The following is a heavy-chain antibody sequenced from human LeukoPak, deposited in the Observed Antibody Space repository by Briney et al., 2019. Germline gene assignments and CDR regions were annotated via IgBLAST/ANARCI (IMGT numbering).Heavy chain of an antibody. CDR2: IYYSGST. CDR1: GGSISSYY. Sequence: SETLSLTCTVSGGSISSYYWSWIRQPPGKGLEWIGYIYYSGSTNYNPSLKSRVTISVDTSKNQFSLKLSSVTAADTAVYYCARGRKWFDPWGQGTLVTVSS. V-gene: IGHV4-59*01. CDR3: ARGRKWFDP. J-gene: IGHJ5*02.